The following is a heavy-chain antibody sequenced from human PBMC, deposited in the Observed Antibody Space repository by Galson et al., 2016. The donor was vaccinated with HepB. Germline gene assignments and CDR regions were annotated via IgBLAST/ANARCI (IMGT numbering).Heavy chain of an antibody. J-gene: IGHJ6*02. CDR1: GYSFTSYW. Sequence: QSGAEVKKPGESLKISCRVYGYSFTSYWLAWVRQMPGKGLEWMGIIYPGDSDTKYSPSLEGQVTTSVDKSINTAFLHWNSRQASDSGIYFCARHRSNPKSRDYHYGLDVWGQGTTVTVSS. CDR2: IYPGDSDT. D-gene: IGHD4/OR15-4a*01. V-gene: IGHV5-51*01. CDR3: ARHRSNPKSRDYHYGLDV.